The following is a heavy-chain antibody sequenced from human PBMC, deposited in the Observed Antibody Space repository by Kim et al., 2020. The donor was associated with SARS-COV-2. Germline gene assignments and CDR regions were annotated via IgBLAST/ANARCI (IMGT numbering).Heavy chain of an antibody. Sequence: GGSLRLSCAASGLSVSANYMSWVRQAPGKGLEWVSFTYSGASTNYADSVKGRFTISGDSSKNTVDLQMNSLRAEDTAVYYCTRGRPGPLVGYFDLWGPGT. CDR3: TRGRPGPLVGYFDL. CDR2: TYSGAST. CDR1: GLSVSANY. J-gene: IGHJ4*02. V-gene: IGHV3-53*01.